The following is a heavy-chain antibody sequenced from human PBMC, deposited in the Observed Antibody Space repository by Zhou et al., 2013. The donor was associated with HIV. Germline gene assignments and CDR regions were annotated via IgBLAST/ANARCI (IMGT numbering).Heavy chain of an antibody. D-gene: IGHD3-16*01. J-gene: IGHJ4*02. CDR1: GYAFDAFY. CDR3: ATMPHLTGDVVDMTAIGGGDY. V-gene: IGHV1-24*01. Sequence: QVQLVQSGTEVKKPGASVMVSCQASGYAFDAFYINWVRLPPGQGLEWMGGFDPEDVVTVYAQKFEGRVTLIQDASSDTAYMSMSGLTSDDTAVYYCATMPHLTGDVVDMTAIGGGDYWGRGTPGHRVL. CDR2: FDPEDVVT.